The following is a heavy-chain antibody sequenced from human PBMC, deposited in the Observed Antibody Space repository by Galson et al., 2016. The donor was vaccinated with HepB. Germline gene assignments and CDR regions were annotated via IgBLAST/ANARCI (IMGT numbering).Heavy chain of an antibody. Sequence: SVKVSCKASGGTFSNYGVSWVRQAPGQGLEWMGGIVPMFGTRNYAQKFQGRVTISADEATGTAYMELSSLRFEDTAMYYCAREIGITLTAHFDSWGQGTLVTVSS. CDR1: GGTFSNYG. CDR3: AREIGITLTAHFDS. V-gene: IGHV1-69*13. D-gene: IGHD2-21*02. CDR2: IVPMFGTR. J-gene: IGHJ4*02.